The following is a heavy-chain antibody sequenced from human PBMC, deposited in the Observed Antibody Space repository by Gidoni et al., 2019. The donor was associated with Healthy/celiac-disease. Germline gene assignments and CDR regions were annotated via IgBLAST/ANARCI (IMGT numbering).Heavy chain of an antibody. V-gene: IGHV3-9*01. CDR1: GFTFDDYA. D-gene: IGHD5-18*01. J-gene: IGHJ3*02. CDR3: AKGRTAMVRKDAFDI. Sequence: EVKLVESGGGLVQPGRSLRLSCAACGFTFDDYAMHWVRQAPGKGLEWVSGISWNSGSIGYADSVKSRFTISRDNAKNSLYLQMNSLRAEDTALYYCAKGRTAMVRKDAFDIWGQGTMVTVSS. CDR2: ISWNSGSI.